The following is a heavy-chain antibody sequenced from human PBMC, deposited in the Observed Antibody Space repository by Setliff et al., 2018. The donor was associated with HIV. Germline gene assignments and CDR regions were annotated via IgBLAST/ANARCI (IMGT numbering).Heavy chain of an antibody. J-gene: IGHJ4*02. CDR1: GFTFNHYA. V-gene: IGHV1-69*10. CDR3: VRVGPWYYGRSGYLASWDY. CDR2: TIPMSDIP. Sequence: GASVKVSCKASGFTFNHYALSWVRQAPGQRPEWMGGTIPMSDIPNYAQNFQGRVTITAGHSTTTTYMELSSLSSEDTAVYYCVRVGPWYYGRSGYLASWDYWGQGTQVTVSS. D-gene: IGHD3-22*01.